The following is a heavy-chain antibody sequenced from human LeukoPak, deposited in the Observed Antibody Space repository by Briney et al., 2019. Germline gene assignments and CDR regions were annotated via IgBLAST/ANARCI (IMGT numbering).Heavy chain of an antibody. D-gene: IGHD6-13*01. V-gene: IGHV3-21*04. Sequence: GGSLRLSCAASGFTFSSYSMNWVRQAPGKGLEWVSSISSRSSYIYYADSVRGRFTISRDNSKSTLYLQMNSLRAEDTAIYYCAKDLRCSSWGQGTLVTVSS. CDR2: ISSRSSYI. J-gene: IGHJ4*02. CDR3: AKDLRCSS. CDR1: GFTFSSYS.